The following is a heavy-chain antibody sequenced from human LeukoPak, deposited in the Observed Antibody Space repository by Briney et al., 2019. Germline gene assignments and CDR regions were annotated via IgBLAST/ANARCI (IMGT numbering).Heavy chain of an antibody. V-gene: IGHV4-59*01. J-gene: IGHJ4*02. CDR1: GDSMSSYY. CDR2: IYYSGST. CDR3: ASVAAAGTGVDY. Sequence: PSETLSLTCTVSGDSMSSYYWSWIRQPPGKGLEWIGYIYYSGSTNYNPSLKSRVTISVDTSKNQFSLKLSSVTAADTAVYYCASVAAAGTGVDYWGQGTLVTVSS. D-gene: IGHD6-13*01.